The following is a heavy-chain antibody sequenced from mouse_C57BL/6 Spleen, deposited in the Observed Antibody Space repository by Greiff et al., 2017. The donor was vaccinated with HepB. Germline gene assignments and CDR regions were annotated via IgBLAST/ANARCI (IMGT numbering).Heavy chain of an antibody. CDR2: IDPETGGT. V-gene: IGHV1-15*01. CDR1: GYTFTDYE. CDR3: TRWATVVDYYFDY. D-gene: IGHD1-1*01. J-gene: IGHJ2*01. Sequence: QVHVKQSGAELVRPGASVTLSCKASGYTFTDYEMHWVKQTPVHGLEWIGAIDPETGGTAYNQKFKGKAILTADKSSSTAYMELRSLTSEDSAVYYCTRWATVVDYYFDYWGQGTTLTVSS.